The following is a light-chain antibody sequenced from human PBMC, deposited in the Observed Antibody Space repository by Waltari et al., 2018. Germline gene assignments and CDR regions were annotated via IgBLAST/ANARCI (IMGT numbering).Light chain of an antibody. V-gene: IGKV1-39*01. CDR1: QSISSY. Sequence: DIQMTQSPSSLSASVGDRVTITCRASQSISSYLNWYQQKPGKAPKLPIYAASSLQSGVPSRFSGSGSGTDFTLTISSLQPEDFATYYCQQSYSTPPETFGQGTKVEIK. CDR3: QQSYSTPPET. CDR2: AAS. J-gene: IGKJ1*01.